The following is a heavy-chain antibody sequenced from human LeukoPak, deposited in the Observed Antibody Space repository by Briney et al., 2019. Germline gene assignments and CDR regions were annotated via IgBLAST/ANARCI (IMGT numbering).Heavy chain of an antibody. V-gene: IGHV3-30-3*01. CDR1: GFTFSSYS. CDR3: AKDRLDDYYDSSGTKSGY. D-gene: IGHD3-22*01. Sequence: GSLRLSCVASGFTFSSYSMHWVRQAPGKGLEWVAVISYDGSNKYYADSVKGRFTISRDNSKNTLYLQMNSLRAEDTAVYYCAKDRLDDYYDSSGTKSGYWGQGTLVTVSS. CDR2: ISYDGSNK. J-gene: IGHJ4*02.